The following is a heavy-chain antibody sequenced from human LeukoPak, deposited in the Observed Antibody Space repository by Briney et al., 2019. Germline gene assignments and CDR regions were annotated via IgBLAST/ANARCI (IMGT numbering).Heavy chain of an antibody. Sequence: ASVKVSCTASGYTFTSYGISWVRQAPGQGLEWMGWISGYNGNTNYAQKLQGRVTMTTDTSTTTAYMELRTLTSDDTAVYYCARDKYLQGGHYYRYGMDVWGQGTTVTVSS. CDR1: GYTFTSYG. J-gene: IGHJ6*02. CDR3: ARDKYLQGGHYYRYGMDV. D-gene: IGHD2-2*02. V-gene: IGHV1-18*01. CDR2: ISGYNGNT.